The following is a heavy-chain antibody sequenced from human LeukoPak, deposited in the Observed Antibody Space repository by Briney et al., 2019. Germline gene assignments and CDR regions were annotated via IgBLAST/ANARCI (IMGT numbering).Heavy chain of an antibody. Sequence: SETLSLTCIVSGGSISSYYWSWIRQPPGKGLEWIGYIYYTGSTNYNPSLKSRVTISVDASKNQLSLKLRSVTAADTAVYYCARQDSGTYLNPLDIWGQGTVVTVSS. CDR2: IYYTGST. CDR3: ARQDSGTYLNPLDI. J-gene: IGHJ3*02. V-gene: IGHV4-59*08. D-gene: IGHD1-26*01. CDR1: GGSISSYY.